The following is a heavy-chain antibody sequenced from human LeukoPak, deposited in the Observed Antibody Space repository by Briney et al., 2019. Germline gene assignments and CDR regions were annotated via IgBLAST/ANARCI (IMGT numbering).Heavy chain of an antibody. CDR3: ARAAVIAVAGRKGGYFDY. D-gene: IGHD6-19*01. J-gene: IGHJ4*02. Sequence: SETLSLTCTVSGYSISNGYNWGWVRQPPGKGLECIGSISHIGSTYYNPSLESRVTISLDTSMNQFSLKLSSVTAADTAVYYCARAAVIAVAGRKGGYFDYWGQGTLVTVSS. V-gene: IGHV4-38-2*02. CDR1: GYSISNGYN. CDR2: ISHIGST.